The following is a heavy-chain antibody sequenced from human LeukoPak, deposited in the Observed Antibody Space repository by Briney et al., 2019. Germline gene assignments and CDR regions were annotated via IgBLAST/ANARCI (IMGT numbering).Heavy chain of an antibody. Sequence: PGGSLRLSCAASGIPFTTSDMHWVRQAPGKGLEWVAFIRNDGSNTYYADSVKGRFTISRDTAKNTLYLQMNSLRAEDTAVYYCAKDPSPLTMIVVVPPSFDYWGQGTLVTVSS. D-gene: IGHD3-22*01. CDR3: AKDPSPLTMIVVVPPSFDY. V-gene: IGHV3-30*02. CDR2: IRNDGSNT. J-gene: IGHJ4*02. CDR1: GIPFTTSD.